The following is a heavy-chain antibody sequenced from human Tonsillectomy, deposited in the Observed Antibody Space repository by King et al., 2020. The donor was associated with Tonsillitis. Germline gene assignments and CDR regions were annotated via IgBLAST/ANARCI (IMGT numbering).Heavy chain of an antibody. V-gene: IGHV3-30*18. CDR3: AKEFGYYFDY. CDR2: LSYDGINK. Sequence: VQLVESGGGVVQPGRSLRLSCAASGFTFSTYGMHWVRQAPGKGLEWVAVLSYDGINKNYADSVKGRFIISRDNSKNTLYLQMNSLRPEDTAVYYCAKEFGYYFDYWGQRTLVTVSS. J-gene: IGHJ4*02. D-gene: IGHD3-22*01. CDR1: GFTFSTYG.